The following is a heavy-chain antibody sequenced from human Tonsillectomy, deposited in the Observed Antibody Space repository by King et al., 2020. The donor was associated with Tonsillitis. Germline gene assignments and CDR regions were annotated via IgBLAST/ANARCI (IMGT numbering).Heavy chain of an antibody. CDR1: GFTFSSYA. CDR2: ISYDGSNK. D-gene: IGHD2-8*01. Sequence: VQLVESGGGVVQPGRSLRLSCAASGFTFSSYAMHWVRQAPGKGLEWVAVISYDGSNKYYADSVKGRFTISRDNSKNTLYLQMNSLRPEDTAVYYCARDQGGCCTHAVCSPFDYWGQGTLVTVSS. CDR3: ARDQGGCCTHAVCSPFDY. J-gene: IGHJ4*02. V-gene: IGHV3-30*04.